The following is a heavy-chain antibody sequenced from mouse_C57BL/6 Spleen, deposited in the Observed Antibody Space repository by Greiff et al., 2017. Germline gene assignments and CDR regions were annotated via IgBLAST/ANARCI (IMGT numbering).Heavy chain of an antibody. V-gene: IGHV2-4*01. CDR2: IWSGGSS. D-gene: IGHD2-3*01. CDR3: AKNGGLLTLDY. CDR1: GFSLTSYG. J-gene: IGHJ2*01. Sequence: VQLQQSGPGLVQPSQCLSITCTVSGFSLTSYGVHWVRQPPGKGLEWLGVIWSGGSSAYNAAFISRLSINKDNSKSQVFFKRNSLQADDTDICDCAKNGGLLTLDYWGQGTTLTVSS.